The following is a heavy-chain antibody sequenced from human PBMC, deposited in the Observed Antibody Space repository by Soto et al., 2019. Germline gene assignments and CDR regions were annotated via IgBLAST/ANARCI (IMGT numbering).Heavy chain of an antibody. CDR1: GFTFSSHA. V-gene: IGHV3-30-3*01. D-gene: IGHD1-26*01. Sequence: QVQLVESGGGVVQPGRSLRLSCAVSGFTFSSHAMHWVRQAPGKGLEWVTLISSDGSNKYYADSVKGRFTTSRDNSKNTMYLQMNSLRVEDTALYYCARDDEGGSDCDLGYWGHGALVTVSS. J-gene: IGHJ4*01. CDR3: ARDDEGGSDCDLGY. CDR2: ISSDGSNK.